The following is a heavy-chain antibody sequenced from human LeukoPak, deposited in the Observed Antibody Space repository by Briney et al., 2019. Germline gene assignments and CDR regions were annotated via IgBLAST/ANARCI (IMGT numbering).Heavy chain of an antibody. CDR2: ISYDGSNK. CDR1: GFTFSSYA. V-gene: IGHV3-30-3*01. J-gene: IGHJ4*02. D-gene: IGHD3-16*02. CDR3: ARDKRLRLGELSLGGDH. Sequence: GRSLRLSCAASGFTFSSYAMHWVRQAPGKGLEWVAVISYDGSNKYYADSVKGRFTISRDNSKNTLYLQMNSLRAEDTAVYYCARDKRLRLGELSLGGDHWGQGTLVTVSS.